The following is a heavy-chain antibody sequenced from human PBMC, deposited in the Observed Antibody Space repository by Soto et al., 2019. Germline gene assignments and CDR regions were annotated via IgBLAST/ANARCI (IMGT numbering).Heavy chain of an antibody. D-gene: IGHD5-12*01. CDR2: ISSSGSTI. Sequence: GGSLRLSCAASGFTFSDYYMSWIRQAPGKGLEWVSYISSSGSTIYYADSVKGRFTISRDNAKNSLYLQMNSLRAEDTAVYYCAVGVDSGYDSPNFDYWGQGTLVTVSS. CDR1: GFTFSDYY. J-gene: IGHJ4*02. CDR3: AVGVDSGYDSPNFDY. V-gene: IGHV3-11*01.